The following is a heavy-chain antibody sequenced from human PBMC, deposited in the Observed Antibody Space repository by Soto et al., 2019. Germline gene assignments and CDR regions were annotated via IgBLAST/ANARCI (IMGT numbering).Heavy chain of an antibody. Sequence: EVQLVESGGGLVKPGGSLRRSCAASGFTFSNAWMSWVRQAPWKWLEWVGRTKSKTDGGTTVDAAPVKGRYTMSRDDSKAARHLRLNSLQTVDTAVYYCTTEELYGDYPKYYYGTDAWRQDTTLTVSS. CDR1: GFTFSNAW. CDR2: TKSKTDGGTT. V-gene: IGHV3-15*01. D-gene: IGHD4-17*01. J-gene: IGHJ6*02. CDR3: TTEELYGDYPKYYYGTDA.